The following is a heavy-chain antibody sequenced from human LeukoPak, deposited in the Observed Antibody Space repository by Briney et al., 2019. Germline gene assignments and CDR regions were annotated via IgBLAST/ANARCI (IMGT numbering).Heavy chain of an antibody. Sequence: SETLSLTCTVSGGSISSSSYYWGWIRQPPGKGLEWIGSIYYSGSTYYNPSLKSRVTISVDTSKNQFPLKLSSVTAADTAVYYCARAPIAAAGIIDYWGQGTLVTVSS. CDR1: GGSISSSSYY. J-gene: IGHJ4*02. D-gene: IGHD6-13*01. CDR2: IYYSGST. CDR3: ARAPIAAAGIIDY. V-gene: IGHV4-39*06.